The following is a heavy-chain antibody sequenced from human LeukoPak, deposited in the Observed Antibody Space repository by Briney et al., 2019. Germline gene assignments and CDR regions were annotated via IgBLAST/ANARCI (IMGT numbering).Heavy chain of an antibody. CDR2: ISAYNGNT. Sequence: ASVKVSCKASGYTFTSYGISWVRQAPGQGLEWMGWISAYNGNTNYAQKLQGRVTMTTDTSTSTAYMELRSLRSDDTAVYYCARDDFPYLGSALWDYWGQGTLVTVSS. V-gene: IGHV1-18*01. CDR1: GYTFTSYG. D-gene: IGHD2-21*01. J-gene: IGHJ4*02. CDR3: ARDDFPYLGSALWDY.